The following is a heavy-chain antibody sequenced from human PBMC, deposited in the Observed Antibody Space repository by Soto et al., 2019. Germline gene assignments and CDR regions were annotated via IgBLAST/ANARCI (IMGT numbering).Heavy chain of an antibody. J-gene: IGHJ6*02. CDR1: GFNFNSYT. D-gene: IGHD2-15*01. CDR2: ISSSGYI. CDR3: ARDCSGGSCYPGMDV. Sequence: PVESLIISGAASGFNFNSYTINWVRQAPGKRLEWLSSISSSGYIFSTDSVRGRFTISRDNAKNSVYLQINSLRAEDTAVYFCARDCSGGSCYPGMDVWGQGTTVTVS. V-gene: IGHV3-21*01.